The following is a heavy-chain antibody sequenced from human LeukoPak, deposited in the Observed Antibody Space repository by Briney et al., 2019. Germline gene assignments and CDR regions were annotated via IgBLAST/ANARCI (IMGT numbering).Heavy chain of an antibody. V-gene: IGHV3-23*01. J-gene: IGHJ4*02. CDR1: GFTFSSYT. D-gene: IGHD2-15*01. Sequence: PGGSLRLSCAASGFTFSSYTMSWVRQAPGKGLEWVSAISGSGGSTYYADSVKGRFTISRDNSKNTLYLQMNSLRAEDTAVYYCAKKEGCSGGSCYFPPGYFDYWGQGTLVTVSS. CDR3: AKKEGCSGGSCYFPPGYFDY. CDR2: ISGSGGST.